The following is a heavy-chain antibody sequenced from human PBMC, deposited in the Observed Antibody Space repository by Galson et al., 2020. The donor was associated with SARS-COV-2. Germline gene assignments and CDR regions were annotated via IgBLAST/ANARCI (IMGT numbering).Heavy chain of an antibody. V-gene: IGHV1-24*01. CDR1: GYTLTELS. D-gene: IGHD6-13*01. Sequence: ASVKVSCKVSGYTLTELSMHWVRQAPGKGLEWLGGFDPEDGDPIYAQKFQGRVTMTEDTSTDTAYMELSSLRSEDTAVYYCATAPGIAAAETNWFDPWGQGTLVTVSS. CDR2: FDPEDGDP. CDR3: ATAPGIAAAETNWFDP. J-gene: IGHJ5*02.